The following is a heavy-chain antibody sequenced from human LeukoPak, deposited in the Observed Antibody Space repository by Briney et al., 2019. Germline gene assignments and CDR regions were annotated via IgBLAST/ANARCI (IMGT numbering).Heavy chain of an antibody. J-gene: IGHJ4*02. V-gene: IGHV3-7*01. CDR1: GFTFSSYW. CDR3: ARVVGYSSSWYADY. Sequence: PGGSLRLSCAASGFTFSSYWMSWVRQAPGKGLEWVANIKQDGSEKFYVDSVKGQFTISRDNAKSSLYLQMSSLRAEDTAVYYCARVVGYSSSWYADYWGQGTLVTVSS. D-gene: IGHD6-13*01. CDR2: IKQDGSEK.